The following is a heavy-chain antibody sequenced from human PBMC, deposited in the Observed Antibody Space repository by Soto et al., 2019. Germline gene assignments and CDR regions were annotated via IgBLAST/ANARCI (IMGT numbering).Heavy chain of an antibody. CDR3: ARESRYSGYDCAIGGGDC. CDR1: GGTFSSYA. D-gene: IGHD5-12*01. CDR2: FLPIFGTA. V-gene: IGHV1-69*01. Sequence: QVHLVQSVAEVKKPWSSVNVSCKASGGTFSSYAISWVRQAPGQGLEWMGGFLPIFGTATYAQKLQGRVTISADDSTSPAYLERSSLRSEDTAVYCCARESRYSGYDCAIGGGDCWGQGTLVIVSS. J-gene: IGHJ4*02.